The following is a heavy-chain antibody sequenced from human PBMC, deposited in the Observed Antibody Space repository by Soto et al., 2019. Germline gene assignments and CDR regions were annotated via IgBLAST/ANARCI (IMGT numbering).Heavy chain of an antibody. D-gene: IGHD3-10*01. V-gene: IGHV5-51*01. CDR1: GHLFNNHW. Sequence: EQLEQSGAEVKKPGESLKISCKGPGHLFNNHWIGWVRQTPGKGLEWMGLIFTRDSETKTSPSFQGHLSISVENSINTVYLQWTSLKTADTGIYFCWRGYFGSGHGIDLWGQGTLVTVSS. J-gene: IGHJ5*02. CDR3: WRGYFGSGHGIDL. CDR2: IFTRDSET.